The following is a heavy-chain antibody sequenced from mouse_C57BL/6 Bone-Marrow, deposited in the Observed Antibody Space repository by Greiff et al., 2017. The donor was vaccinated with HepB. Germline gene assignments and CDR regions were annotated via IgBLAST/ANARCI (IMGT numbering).Heavy chain of an antibody. CDR3: ASGFYYGSSSH. D-gene: IGHD1-1*01. J-gene: IGHJ4*01. Sequence: EVQRVESGGGLVQPGGSLKLSCAASGFTFSDYYMYWVRQTPEKRLEWVAYISNGGGSTYYPDTVKGRFTISRDNAKNTLYLQMSRLKSEDTAMYYCASGFYYGSSSHWGQGTSVTVSS. V-gene: IGHV5-12*01. CDR2: ISNGGGST. CDR1: GFTFSDYY.